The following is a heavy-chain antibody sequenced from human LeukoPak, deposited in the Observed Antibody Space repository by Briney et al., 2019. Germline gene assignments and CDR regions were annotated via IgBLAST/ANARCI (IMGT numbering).Heavy chain of an antibody. CDR2: ISYDGSNK. J-gene: IGHJ6*02. CDR3: ARMPGANYYYNGMDV. CDR1: GFTFSSYG. D-gene: IGHD1-14*01. Sequence: GRSLRLSCAASGFTFSSYGVHWVRQAPGKGLXXXXXISYDGSNKYNADSVKGRFTISRDNSKNTLYLQMNSLRAEDTAVYYCARMPGANYYYNGMDVWGQGTTVTVSS. V-gene: IGHV3-30-3*01.